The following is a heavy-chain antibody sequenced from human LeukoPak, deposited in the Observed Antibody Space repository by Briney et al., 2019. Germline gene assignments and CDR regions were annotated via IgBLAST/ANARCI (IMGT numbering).Heavy chain of an antibody. CDR1: GGSISRYY. D-gene: IGHD6-6*01. V-gene: IGHV4-4*07. Sequence: SDTLSLTCTVSGGSISRYYWSWIRQPSGKGLEWIGRIYTSGSTNYNPSLKSRVTMSVDTSKNQFSLKLSSVTAADTAVYYCASTSIAARRFWFDAWGQGTLVTVSS. CDR3: ASTSIAARRFWFDA. CDR2: IYTSGST. J-gene: IGHJ5*02.